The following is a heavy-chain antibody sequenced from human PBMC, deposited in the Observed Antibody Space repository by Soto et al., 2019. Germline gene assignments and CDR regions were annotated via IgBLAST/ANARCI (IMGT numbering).Heavy chain of an antibody. D-gene: IGHD2-15*01. CDR3: ARDQDPPYRCGGSCCSGYYYYGMDV. CDR2: IYYSGST. J-gene: IGHJ6*02. Sequence: LSLTCTVSGGSISSGGYYWSWIRQHPGKGLEWIGYIYYSGSTYYNPSLKSRVTISVDTSKNQFSLKLSSVTAADTAVYYCARDQDPPYRCGGSCCSGYYYYGMDVWGQGTTVTVSS. V-gene: IGHV4-31*03. CDR1: GGSISSGGYY.